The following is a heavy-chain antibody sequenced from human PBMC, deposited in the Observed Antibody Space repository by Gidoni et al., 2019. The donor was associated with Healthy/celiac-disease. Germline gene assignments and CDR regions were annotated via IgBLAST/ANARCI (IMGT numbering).Heavy chain of an antibody. CDR3: ARVGIAARTFDY. V-gene: IGHV1-3*01. J-gene: IGHJ4*02. CDR1: GYTFTSYA. CDR2: INAGNGNT. Sequence: QVQLVQSGAEVKKPGASVKVSCKASGYTFTSYAMHWVRQAPGQRIEWMGWINAGNGNTKYSQKFQGRVTITRDTSASTAYMELSSLRSEDTAVYYCARVGIAARTFDYWGQGTLVTVSS. D-gene: IGHD6-6*01.